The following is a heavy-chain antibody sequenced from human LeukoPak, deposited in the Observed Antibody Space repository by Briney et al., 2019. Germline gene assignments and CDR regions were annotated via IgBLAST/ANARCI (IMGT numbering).Heavy chain of an antibody. J-gene: IGHJ4*02. Sequence: SETLSLTCAVYGGSFSGYYWSWIRQPPGKGLEWIGEINHSGSTNYNPSLKSRVTISVDTSKNQFSLKLSSVTDADTAVYYCASLRPADIVVVPAAAYYFDYWGQGTLVTVSS. CDR3: ASLRPADIVVVPAAAYYFDY. CDR1: GGSFSGYY. D-gene: IGHD2-2*01. V-gene: IGHV4-34*01. CDR2: INHSGST.